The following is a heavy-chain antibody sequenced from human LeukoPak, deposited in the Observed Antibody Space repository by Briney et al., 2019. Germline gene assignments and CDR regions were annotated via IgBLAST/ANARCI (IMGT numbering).Heavy chain of an antibody. CDR1: GDIFNSNS. D-gene: IGHD1-26*01. Sequence: ASVKVSCKASGDIFNSNSISWVRQAPGQGLEWMGGIIPIFGSANYAQKFQGRVTITTDQSTSTAYMELSSLSSEDTAVYYCARVGRSRGSLPNSYYYMDVWGKGTTVTVSS. CDR2: IIPIFGSA. J-gene: IGHJ6*03. CDR3: ARVGRSRGSLPNSYYYMDV. V-gene: IGHV1-69*05.